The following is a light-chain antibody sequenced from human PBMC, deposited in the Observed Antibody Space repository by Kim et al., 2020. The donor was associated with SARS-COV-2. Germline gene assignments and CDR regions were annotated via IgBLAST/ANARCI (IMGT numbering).Light chain of an antibody. CDR1: QSVSSTY. Sequence: EIVLTQSPGTLSLSPGERATLSCRASQSVSSTYLAWYQQKPGQAPRLLIYAASSRATGIPDRFIGSGSGTDFTLTISRLEPEDFAVYYCQQSGTFGQGTKLEI. J-gene: IGKJ2*01. CDR2: AAS. CDR3: QQSGT. V-gene: IGKV3-20*01.